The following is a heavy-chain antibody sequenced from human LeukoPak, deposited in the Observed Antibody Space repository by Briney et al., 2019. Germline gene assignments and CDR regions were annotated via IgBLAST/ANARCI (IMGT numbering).Heavy chain of an antibody. D-gene: IGHD3-22*01. CDR3: ARAVDSSGYYLNYFDY. CDR2: ISAYNGNT. CDR1: GYTFTSYG. Sequence: ASVKVSCKASGYTFTSYGISWVRQAPGQGLEWMGWISAYNGNTNYAQKLQGRVTTTTDTSTSTAYMELRSLRSDDTAVYYCARAVDSSGYYLNYFDYWGQGTLVTVSS. J-gene: IGHJ4*02. V-gene: IGHV1-18*01.